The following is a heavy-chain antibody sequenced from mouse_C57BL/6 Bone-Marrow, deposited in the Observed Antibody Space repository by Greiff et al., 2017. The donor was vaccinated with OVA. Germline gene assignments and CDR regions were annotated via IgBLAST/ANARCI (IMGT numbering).Heavy chain of an antibody. Sequence: EVMLVESGGDLVKPGGSLKLSCAASGFTFSSYGMSWVRPTPDKRLEWVATISSGGSYTYYPDSVKGRFTISRDNAKNTLYLQMSSLKSEDTAMYYCARQGDSLYYYAMDYWGQGTSVTVSS. J-gene: IGHJ4*01. V-gene: IGHV5-6*01. CDR2: ISSGGSYT. D-gene: IGHD2-13*01. CDR1: GFTFSSYG. CDR3: ARQGDSLYYYAMDY.